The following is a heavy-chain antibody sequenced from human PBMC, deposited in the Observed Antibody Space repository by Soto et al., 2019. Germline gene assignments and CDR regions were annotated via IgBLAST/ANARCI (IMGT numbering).Heavy chain of an antibody. CDR1: GFTFSSYS. V-gene: IGHV3-21*01. CDR3: ARDPMTTVDRGGMDV. D-gene: IGHD4-17*01. Sequence: EVQLVESGGGLVKPGGSLRLSCAASGFTFSSYSMNWVRQAPGKGLEWVSSISSSSSYIYYADSVKGRFTISRDNAKNSLYLQMNSLRAEDTAVYYCARDPMTTVDRGGMDVWGQGTTVTVSS. J-gene: IGHJ6*02. CDR2: ISSSSSYI.